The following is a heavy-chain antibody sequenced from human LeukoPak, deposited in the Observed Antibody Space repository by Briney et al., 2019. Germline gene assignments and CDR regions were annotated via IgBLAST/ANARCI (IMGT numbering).Heavy chain of an antibody. J-gene: IGHJ6*02. CDR3: ARGAGATRSFYYYGMDV. D-gene: IGHD1-26*01. CDR1: GYTFTGYY. CDR2: INPNSGST. V-gene: IGHV1-2*02. Sequence: ASVKVSCKASGYTFTGYYMHWVRQAPGQGLEWMGWINPNSGSTNYAQKFQGRVTMTRDTSISTAYMELSRLRSDDTAVYYCARGAGATRSFYYYGMDVWGQGTTVTVSS.